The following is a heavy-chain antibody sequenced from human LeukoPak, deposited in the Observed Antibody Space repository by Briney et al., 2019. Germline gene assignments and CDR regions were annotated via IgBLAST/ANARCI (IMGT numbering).Heavy chain of an antibody. CDR2: IYPGEPDT. Sequence: GESRKISCKGSGYSFTSYWIGWGRQMPGKGLGWMGIIYPGEPDTRYSRHFQGQVTISDDKCMRTAYLQWSSLEASDIAMYYCARGTADLGDYGFDPWGQGTLVTVSS. CDR3: ARGTADLGDYGFDP. CDR1: GYSFTSYW. V-gene: IGHV5-51*01. J-gene: IGHJ5*02. D-gene: IGHD4-17*01.